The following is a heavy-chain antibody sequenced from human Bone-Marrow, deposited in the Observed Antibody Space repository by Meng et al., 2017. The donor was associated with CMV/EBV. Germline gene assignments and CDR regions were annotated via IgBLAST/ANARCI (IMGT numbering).Heavy chain of an antibody. V-gene: IGHV5-51*01. Sequence: KVSCKGSGYSFTSYWTGWVRQMPGKGLEWMGIIYPGDSDTRYSPSFQGQVTISADKSISTAYLQWSSLKASDTAMYYWARRAGQYHIPDYWGQGIPVTVSS. J-gene: IGHJ4*02. D-gene: IGHD2-2*01. CDR1: GYSFTSYW. CDR2: IYPGDSDT. CDR3: ARRAGQYHIPDY.